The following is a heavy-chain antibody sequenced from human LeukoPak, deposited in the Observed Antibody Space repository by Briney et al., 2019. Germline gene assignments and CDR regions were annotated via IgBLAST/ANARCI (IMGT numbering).Heavy chain of an antibody. J-gene: IGHJ4*02. D-gene: IGHD4-17*01. Sequence: ASVNVSCKASGYTFTSYYMHWVRQAPGQGLDWMGIINPSGGSTSYAQKFQGRVTITRDMSTSTVYMELSSLRSEDTAVYYCARDPADYAYDYWGQGTLVTVSS. CDR3: ARDPADYAYDY. V-gene: IGHV1-46*01. CDR1: GYTFTSYY. CDR2: INPSGGST.